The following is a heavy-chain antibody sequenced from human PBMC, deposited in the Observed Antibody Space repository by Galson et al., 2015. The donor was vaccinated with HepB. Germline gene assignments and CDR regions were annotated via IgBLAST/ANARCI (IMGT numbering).Heavy chain of an antibody. V-gene: IGHV3-30-3*01. CDR2: ISYDGSNK. CDR3: ARVLRYFDWLPHYYYGMDV. CDR1: GFTFSSYA. J-gene: IGHJ6*02. Sequence: SLRLSCAASGFTFSSYAMHWVRQAPGKGLEWVAVISYDGSNKYYADSVKGRFTISRDNSKNTLYLQMNSLRAEDTAVYYCARVLRYFDWLPHYYYGMDVWGQGTTVTVSS. D-gene: IGHD3-9*01.